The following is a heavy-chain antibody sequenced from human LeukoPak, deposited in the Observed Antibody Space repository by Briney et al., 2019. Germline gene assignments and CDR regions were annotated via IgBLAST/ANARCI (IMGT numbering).Heavy chain of an antibody. V-gene: IGHV4-34*01. J-gene: IGHJ5*02. CDR1: GGSFSGYY. Sequence: PSETLSLTCAVYGGSFSGYYWSWIRQPPGKGLEWIGEINHSGSTNYNPSLRSRVTISLDRPKKQFSLKLSSVNVADTAVYYCARGLPRNDFWSGFATYWFDPWGRGTLVTVSS. CDR3: ARGLPRNDFWSGFATYWFDP. D-gene: IGHD3-3*01. CDR2: INHSGST.